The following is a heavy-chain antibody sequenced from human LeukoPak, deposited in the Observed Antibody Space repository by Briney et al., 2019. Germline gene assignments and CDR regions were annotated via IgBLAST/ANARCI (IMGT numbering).Heavy chain of an antibody. V-gene: IGHV5-51*01. CDR2: IYPEDSDT. CDR1: GYTFTNYW. J-gene: IGHJ6*03. CDR3: ARHEVGGDSSSGYEYYYYVDV. D-gene: IGHD3-3*01. Sequence: GESLKISCKASGYTFTNYWIGWVRQMPGKGLEWMGIIYPEDSDTKYSPSFQGQVTISVDESTSTAYLQWSSLKASDTAIYYCARHEVGGDSSSGYEYYYYVDVWGKGTAVTVSS.